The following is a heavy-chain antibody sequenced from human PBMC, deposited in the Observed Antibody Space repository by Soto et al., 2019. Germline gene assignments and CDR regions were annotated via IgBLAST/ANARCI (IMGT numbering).Heavy chain of an antibody. CDR2: ISGSGAST. D-gene: IGHD3-3*01. J-gene: IGHJ1*01. Sequence: GGALRVSCSGSGFMFSPYANLVCRLPLGKRQEWVSSISGSGASTYYADSVKGRFTISRDNSKNALYLQMNSLRAEDTAVYYYAKDLFEIFADYYTLHSFWGRRTLVLVSA. CDR1: GFMFSPYA. CDR3: AKDLFEIFADYYTLHSF. V-gene: IGHV3-23*01.